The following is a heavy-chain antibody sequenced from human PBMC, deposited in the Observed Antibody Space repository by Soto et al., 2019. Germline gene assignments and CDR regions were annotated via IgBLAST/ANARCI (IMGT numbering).Heavy chain of an antibody. J-gene: IGHJ6*02. CDR1: GFTFSSYS. CDR2: ISSSSSYI. CDR3: ARLAPSYFTNGVCFSDSYYYYGMDV. D-gene: IGHD2-8*01. Sequence: PGGSLRLSCAASGFTFSSYSMDWVRQAPGKGLECVYSISSSSSYIYYADSVKGRFTISRDNAKNSLYLQMNSLRAEDTAVYYCARLAPSYFTNGVCFSDSYYYYGMDVWGQGTTVTVCS. V-gene: IGHV3-21*01.